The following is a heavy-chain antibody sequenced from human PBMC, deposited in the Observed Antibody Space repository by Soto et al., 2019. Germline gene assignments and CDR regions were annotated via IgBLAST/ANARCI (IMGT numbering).Heavy chain of an antibody. J-gene: IGHJ6*02. V-gene: IGHV4-39*01. CDR3: ARLVGCGRSFHAAALFYGMDV. D-gene: IGHD6-6*01. Sequence: SETLSLTCTVSGGSISSSSYYWGWIRQPPGKGLEWIGSIYYSGSTYYNPSLKSRVTISVDTSKNQFSLKLSSVTAADTAVYYCARLVGCGRSFHAAALFYGMDVWGQGTTVTVSS. CDR1: GGSISSSSYY. CDR2: IYYSGST.